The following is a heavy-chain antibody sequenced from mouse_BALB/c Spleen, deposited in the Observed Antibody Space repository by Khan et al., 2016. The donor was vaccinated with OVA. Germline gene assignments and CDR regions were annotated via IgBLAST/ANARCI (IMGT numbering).Heavy chain of an antibody. CDR3: ARPPYFSNTMAY. J-gene: IGHJ4*01. CDR2: INTYTGEP. V-gene: IGHV9-3-1*01. CDR1: GYTFTKFG. D-gene: IGHD2-10*01. Sequence: QIQLVQSGPELKKPGETVKISCKASGYTFTKFGMNWVKQAPGKGLEWMGWINTYTGEPTYAADFKGRFAFSMETSASTAYLQINNLKDEDTATYFGARPPYFSNTMAYWGKGTSVTVSS.